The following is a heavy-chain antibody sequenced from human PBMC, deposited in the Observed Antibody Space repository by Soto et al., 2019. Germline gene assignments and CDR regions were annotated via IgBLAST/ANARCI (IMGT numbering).Heavy chain of an antibody. CDR2: IRNKAKSYTT. J-gene: IGHJ4*02. V-gene: IGHV3-72*01. CDR1: GFTFSSYS. Sequence: PGGSLRLSCAASGFTFSSYSMNWVRQAPGRGLEWVARIRNKAKSYTTEYAASVKGRFTISRDDSKSSLYLQMNSLKTEDTAVYFCSRGFCSGAGCHYYFDFWGQGTLVTVSS. CDR3: SRGFCSGAGCHYYFDF. D-gene: IGHD2-15*01.